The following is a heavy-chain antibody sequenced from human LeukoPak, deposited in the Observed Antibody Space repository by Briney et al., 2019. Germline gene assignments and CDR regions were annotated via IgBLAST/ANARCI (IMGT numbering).Heavy chain of an antibody. V-gene: IGHV3-53*01. CDR1: GFTFSSYA. D-gene: IGHD6-19*01. CDR2: IYTGGDT. CDR3: AGGQMFTSGGFDD. Sequence: GGSLRLSCASSGFTFSSYAMTWVRQAPGKGLEWVSVIYTGGDTYYADSVRGRFTISRDNSKNTVNLQMNSLRAEDTALYYCAGGQMFTSGGFDDWGQGTLVTVSS. J-gene: IGHJ4*02.